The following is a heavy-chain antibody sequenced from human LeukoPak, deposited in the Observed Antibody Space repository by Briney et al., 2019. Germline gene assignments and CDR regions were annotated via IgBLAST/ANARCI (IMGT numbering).Heavy chain of an antibody. CDR2: IYHSGST. J-gene: IGHJ5*02. CDR3: ARRAVAGDSDWFDP. CDR1: GYSISSGYY. D-gene: IGHD6-19*01. Sequence: SETLSLTCAVSGYSISSGYYWGWIRQPPGKGLEWIGSIYHSGSTYYNPSLKSRVTISVGTSKNQFSLKLSSVTAADTAVYYCARRAVAGDSDWFDPWGQGTLVTVSS. V-gene: IGHV4-38-2*01.